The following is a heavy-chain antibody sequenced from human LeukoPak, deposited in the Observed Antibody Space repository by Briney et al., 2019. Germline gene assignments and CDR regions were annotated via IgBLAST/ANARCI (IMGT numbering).Heavy chain of an antibody. CDR1: GGSFSGYY. D-gene: IGHD1-26*01. CDR3: ARVGRYSGSYGAFDI. CDR2: INHSGST. V-gene: IGHV4-34*01. Sequence: SETLSLTCAVYGGSFSGYYWSWIRQPPGKGLEWIGEINHSGSTNYNPSLKSRVTISVDTSKNQFSLKLSSVTAADTAVYYCARVGRYSGSYGAFDIWGQGTMVTVSS. J-gene: IGHJ3*02.